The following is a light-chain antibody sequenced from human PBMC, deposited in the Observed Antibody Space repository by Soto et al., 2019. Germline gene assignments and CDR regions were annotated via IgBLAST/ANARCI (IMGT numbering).Light chain of an antibody. J-gene: IGLJ1*01. CDR3: SSYTSSSTYV. Sequence: QSVLTQPPSVSWSPGQSVTISCTGTSSDVGSYNRVSWYQQPPGTAHKLMIYEVSNRPSGVPDRFSGSKSGNTASLTISGLQAEDEADYYCSSYTSSSTYVFGTGTKVTVL. V-gene: IGLV2-18*02. CDR2: EVS. CDR1: SSDVGSYNR.